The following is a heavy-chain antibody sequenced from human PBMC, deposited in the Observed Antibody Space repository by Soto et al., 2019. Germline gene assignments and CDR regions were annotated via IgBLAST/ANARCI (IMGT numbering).Heavy chain of an antibody. CDR1: GFTFSSYW. J-gene: IGHJ6*02. Sequence: SLRLSCAASGFTFSSYWMHWVRQAPGKGLVWVSRINGDGSSSSYADSVKGRFTISRDNAKNTLYLQMNSLRAEDTAVYFCLRGVDVWGQGTTVTVSS. CDR2: INGDGSSS. CDR3: LRGVDV. V-gene: IGHV3-74*01.